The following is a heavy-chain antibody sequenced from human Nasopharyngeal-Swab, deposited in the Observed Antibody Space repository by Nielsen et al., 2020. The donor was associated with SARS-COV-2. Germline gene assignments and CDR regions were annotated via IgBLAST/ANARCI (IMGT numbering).Heavy chain of an antibody. Sequence: WVRQAPGQGLEWMGWINTNTGNPTYAQGFTGRFVFSLDTSVSTAYLQISSLKAEDTAVYYCARDRYSSSSAFDYWGQGTLVTVSS. D-gene: IGHD6-6*01. CDR3: ARDRYSSSSAFDY. CDR2: INTNTGNP. V-gene: IGHV7-4-1*02. J-gene: IGHJ4*02.